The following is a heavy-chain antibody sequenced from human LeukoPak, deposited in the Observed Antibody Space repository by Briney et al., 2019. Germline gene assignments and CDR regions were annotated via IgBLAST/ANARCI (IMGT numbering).Heavy chain of an antibody. D-gene: IGHD3-9*01. CDR1: GFTFGDYA. J-gene: IGHJ4*02. Sequence: ETGGSLRLSCTASGFTFGDYAMSWFRQAPGKGLEWVGFIRSKAYGGTTEYAASVKGIFTISRDDSKSIAYLQMNSLKTEDTAVYYCTRGDFDWLSFIDYWGQGTLVTVSS. CDR2: IRSKAYGGTT. CDR3: TRGDFDWLSFIDY. V-gene: IGHV3-49*03.